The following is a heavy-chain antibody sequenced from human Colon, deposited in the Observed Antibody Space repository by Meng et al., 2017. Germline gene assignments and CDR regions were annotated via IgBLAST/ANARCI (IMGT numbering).Heavy chain of an antibody. CDR3: ARAACGGYCYPPNYYYYGMDV. CDR1: GYAFIGAYY. V-gene: IGHV1-2*06. CDR2: INPNDGDT. D-gene: IGHD2-21*02. Sequence: ASVKVSCKASGYAFIGAYYIHWVRQAPGQGLEWMGRINPNDGDTNYVQKFQGRVTMTRDTSISTAYMELSSLRSDDTAVYYCARAACGGYCYPPNYYYYGMDVWGQGTTVTVSS. J-gene: IGHJ6*02.